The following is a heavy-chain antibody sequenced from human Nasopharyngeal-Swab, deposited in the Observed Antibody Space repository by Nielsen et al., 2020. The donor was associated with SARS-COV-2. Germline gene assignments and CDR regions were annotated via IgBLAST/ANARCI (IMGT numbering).Heavy chain of an antibody. CDR3: ARTVDEQQLGNWFDP. D-gene: IGHD6-13*01. Sequence: GESLKISCAASGFTFSSYGMHWVRQAPGKGLEWVAVISYDGSNKYYADSVKGRFTISRHNSKSTLYLQMNSLRAEDTAVYYCARTVDEQQLGNWFDPWGQGTLVTVSS. V-gene: IGHV3-30*03. CDR2: ISYDGSNK. CDR1: GFTFSSYG. J-gene: IGHJ5*02.